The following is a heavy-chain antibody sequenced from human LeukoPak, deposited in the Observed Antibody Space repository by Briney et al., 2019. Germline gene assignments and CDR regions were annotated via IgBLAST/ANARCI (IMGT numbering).Heavy chain of an antibody. J-gene: IGHJ3*02. CDR2: IYYSGST. CDR3: ARPLGQQLDMGPGDAFDI. Sequence: SETLSLTCTVSGGSISSYYWSWIRQPPGKGLEWIGYIYYSGSTNYNPSLKSRVTISVDTSKNQFSLKLSSVTAADTAVYYCARPLGQQLDMGPGDAFDIWGQGTMVTVSS. D-gene: IGHD6-13*01. V-gene: IGHV4-59*08. CDR1: GGSISSYY.